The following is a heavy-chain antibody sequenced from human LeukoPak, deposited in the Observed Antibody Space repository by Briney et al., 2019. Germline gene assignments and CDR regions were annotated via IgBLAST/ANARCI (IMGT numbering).Heavy chain of an antibody. D-gene: IGHD6-19*01. CDR1: GGTFSSYA. V-gene: IGHV1-69*13. Sequence: VQVSFKASGGTFSSYAISWVRQAPGQGVEWMGGIIPIFGTANYAQKFQGRVTITADESTSTASMELSSLRSEDTAVYYCARESLTIAVAGTAIDYWGQGTLVTVSS. CDR3: ARESLTIAVAGTAIDY. J-gene: IGHJ4*02. CDR2: IIPIFGTA.